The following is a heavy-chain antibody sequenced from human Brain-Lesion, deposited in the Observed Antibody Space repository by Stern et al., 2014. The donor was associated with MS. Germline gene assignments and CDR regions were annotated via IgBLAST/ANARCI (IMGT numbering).Heavy chain of an antibody. D-gene: IGHD2-15*01. V-gene: IGHV2-26*01. CDR1: GFSLSNAAMG. CDR3: ARMREYCSGGICFAGYYDS. Sequence: QVTLRESGPVLVKPTETLTLTCSVSGFSLSNAAMGVSWIRQPPGKALECLAHIFSTGETAYSTSLKSRLPISKDPSRSQVVLTMTNMDPVDTATYYCARMREYCSGGICFAGYYDSWGQGTLVTVSS. CDR2: IFSTGET. J-gene: IGHJ4*02.